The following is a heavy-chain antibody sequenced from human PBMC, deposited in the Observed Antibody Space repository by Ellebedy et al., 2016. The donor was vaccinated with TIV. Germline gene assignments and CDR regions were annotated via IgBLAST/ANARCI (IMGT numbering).Heavy chain of an antibody. D-gene: IGHD6-13*01. CDR1: GFTFSSYG. CDR3: AKIGAAGIPFYYYYYGMDV. CDR2: IRYDGSNK. V-gene: IGHV3-30*02. Sequence: GGSLRLSCAASGFTFSSYGMHWVRQAPGKGLEWVAFIRYDGSNKYYAVSVKGRFTISRDNSKNTPYLQMNSLRAEDTAVYYCAKIGAAGIPFYYYYYGMDVWGQGTTVTVSS. J-gene: IGHJ6*02.